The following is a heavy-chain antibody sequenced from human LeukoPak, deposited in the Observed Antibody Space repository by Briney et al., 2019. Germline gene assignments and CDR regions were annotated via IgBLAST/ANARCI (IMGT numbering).Heavy chain of an antibody. V-gene: IGHV3-30-3*01. J-gene: IGHJ5*02. CDR2: ISYDGSNK. CDR1: GFTFSSYA. CDR3: ARGNWFDP. Sequence: GRSLRLSCAASGFTFSSYAMYWVRQAPGKGLEWVAVISYDGSNKNYADSVKGRFTISRDNSKNTLYVQMNSLRAEDTAVYYCARGNWFDPWGQGTLVTVSS.